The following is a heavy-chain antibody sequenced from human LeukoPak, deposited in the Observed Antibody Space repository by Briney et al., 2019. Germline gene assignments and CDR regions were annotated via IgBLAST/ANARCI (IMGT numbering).Heavy chain of an antibody. Sequence: QPGGSLRLSCAASGFIFRTYGMNWVRQAPGKGLEYVSGITAGGGNTYYGDSLKGRFTISRDDSKDTLFLQMNSLRVEDTAVYYCAKGMYGVGGALDYWCRGSLVTVSS. CDR3: AKGMYGVGGALDY. D-gene: IGHD2-21*01. CDR2: ITAGGGNT. V-gene: IGHV3-23*01. CDR1: GFIFRTYG. J-gene: IGHJ4*02.